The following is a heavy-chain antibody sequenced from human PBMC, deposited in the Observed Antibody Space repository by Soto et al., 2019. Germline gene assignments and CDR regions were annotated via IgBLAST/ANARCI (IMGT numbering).Heavy chain of an antibody. Sequence: EVQLVESGGGLVQPGGSLRLSCAASGFTFSTYWMHWIRQVPGKGLEWVSRINSDASHTYYADSVKGRFTYCRDNAKNTLHLEMNSLKTEYTAVYYCFRYGHCNTTSCYGNRFDPWGQGTLVTGSS. J-gene: IGHJ5*02. CDR1: GFTFSTYW. CDR2: INSDASHT. D-gene: IGHD2-2*01. CDR3: FRYGHCNTTSCYGNRFDP. V-gene: IGHV3-74*01.